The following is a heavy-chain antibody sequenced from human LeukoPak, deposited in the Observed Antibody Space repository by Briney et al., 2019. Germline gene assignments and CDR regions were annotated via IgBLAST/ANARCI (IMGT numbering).Heavy chain of an antibody. Sequence: GGSLRLSCAVSGFTFSTYSMNWVRQAPGKGLEWVSYISSSGGTMYYADSVKGRFTISRDNAKNSLYMQMNSLGVEDTAVYYCARDKRSVNWFDPWGLGTLVTVSS. V-gene: IGHV3-48*01. D-gene: IGHD4-17*01. CDR3: ARDKRSVNWFDP. J-gene: IGHJ5*02. CDR1: GFTFSTYS. CDR2: ISSSGGTM.